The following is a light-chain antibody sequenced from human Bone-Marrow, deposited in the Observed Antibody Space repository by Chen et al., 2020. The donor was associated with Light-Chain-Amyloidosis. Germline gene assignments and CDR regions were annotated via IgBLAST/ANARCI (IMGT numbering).Light chain of an antibody. CDR2: EVS. V-gene: IGLV2-8*01. CDR3: SSYAGSNNLGV. CDR1: SSDVGGYNY. Sequence: QSALTQPPSASGSPGQSVTISCTGTSSDVGGYNYVSWYQQHPGKAPKLMIYEVSKRPSGVTARFSGSKSGNTASLTVSGLQAEDEADYYGSSYAGSNNLGVFGGGTKLTVL. J-gene: IGLJ3*02.